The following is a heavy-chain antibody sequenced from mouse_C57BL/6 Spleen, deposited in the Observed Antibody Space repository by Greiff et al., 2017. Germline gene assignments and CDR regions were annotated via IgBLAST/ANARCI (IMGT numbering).Heavy chain of an antibody. CDR3: TTSSFITTVVGFDY. J-gene: IGHJ2*01. CDR2: IDPENGDT. Sequence: VQLQQSGAELVRPGASVKLSCTASGFNIKDDYMHWVKQRPEQGLEWIGWIDPENGDTEYASKFQGKATITADTSSNTAYLQLSSLTSEDTAVYYCTTSSFITTVVGFDYWGQGTTLTVSS. D-gene: IGHD1-1*01. V-gene: IGHV14-4*01. CDR1: GFNIKDDY.